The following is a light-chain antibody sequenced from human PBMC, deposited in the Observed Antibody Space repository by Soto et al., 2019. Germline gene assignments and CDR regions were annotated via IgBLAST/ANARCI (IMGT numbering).Light chain of an antibody. J-gene: IGKJ3*01. CDR1: QSISNY. CDR3: QQNYRGFT. Sequence: DIQMTQSPSSLSASVGDRITITCRARQSISNYLNWYQHKSGKAPKLLISAASSLQSGVPPRFSGSGSGTDFTLTISSLQPEDFATYYCQQNYRGFTFGPGTKVDI. CDR2: AAS. V-gene: IGKV1-39*01.